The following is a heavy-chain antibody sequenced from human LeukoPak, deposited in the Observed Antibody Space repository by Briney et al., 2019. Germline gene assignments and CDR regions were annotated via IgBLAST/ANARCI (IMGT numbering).Heavy chain of an antibody. V-gene: IGHV3-30*18. CDR3: AKDPNSLGDGGYSYGYDFDY. Sequence: GGSLRLSCVASGFPFSSYWMTWVRQAPGKGLEWVAVISYDGSNKYYADSVKGRFTISRDNSKNTLYLQMNSLRAEDTAVYYCAKDPNSLGDGGYSYGYDFDYWGQGTLVTVSS. CDR1: GFPFSSYW. D-gene: IGHD5-18*01. J-gene: IGHJ4*02. CDR2: ISYDGSNK.